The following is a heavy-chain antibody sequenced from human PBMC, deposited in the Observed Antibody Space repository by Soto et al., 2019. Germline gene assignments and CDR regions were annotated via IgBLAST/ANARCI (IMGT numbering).Heavy chain of an antibody. Sequence: ASVKVSCKASGYTFTSYAMHWVRQAPGQRLEWMGWINAGNGNTKYSQKFQGRVTITRDTSASTAYMELSSLRSEDTAVYFCAKLPQYETLTGYLNYFDYWGPGILVTVSS. D-gene: IGHD3-9*01. J-gene: IGHJ4*02. CDR1: GYTFTSYA. CDR2: INAGNGNT. CDR3: AKLPQYETLTGYLNYFDY. V-gene: IGHV1-3*01.